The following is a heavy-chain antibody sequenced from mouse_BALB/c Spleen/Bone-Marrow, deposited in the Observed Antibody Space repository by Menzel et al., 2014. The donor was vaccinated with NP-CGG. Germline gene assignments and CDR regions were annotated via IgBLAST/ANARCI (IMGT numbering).Heavy chain of an antibody. J-gene: IGHJ2*01. Sequence: QVQLKQSGAELVRPGTSVKVSCKASGYAFTNYLVEWVKQRPGQGLGWIGVINPGSGGTNYNEKFKGKATLTADKSSSTAYMQLSSLTSDDSAVYFCARHYFDYWGQGTTLTVSS. V-gene: IGHV1-54*01. CDR3: ARHYFDY. CDR2: INPGSGGT. CDR1: GYAFTNYL.